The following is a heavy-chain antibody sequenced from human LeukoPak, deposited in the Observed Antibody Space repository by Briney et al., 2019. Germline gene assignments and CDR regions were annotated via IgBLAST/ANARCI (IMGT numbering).Heavy chain of an antibody. CDR2: INSDGSSA. CDR1: GFTFSSYW. CDR3: ARDPGDYLDY. D-gene: IGHD4-17*01. V-gene: IGHV3-74*01. Sequence: GGSLRLSCAASGFTFSSYWMSWVRQAPGEGLVWVSRINSDGSSASYADSVKGRFTISRDNAKNTLYLQMNSLRTEDTAVYYCARDPGDYLDYWGQGTLVTVSS. J-gene: IGHJ4*02.